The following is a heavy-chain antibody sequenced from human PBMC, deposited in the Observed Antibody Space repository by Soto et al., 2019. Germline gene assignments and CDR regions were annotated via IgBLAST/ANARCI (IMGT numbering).Heavy chain of an antibody. V-gene: IGHV3-30-3*01. D-gene: IGHD1-26*01. J-gene: IGHJ4*02. CDR1: GFTLSSYA. CDR2: ISYDGSNK. CDR3: ARSISGSYYMFDY. Sequence: GGSLRLSCAASGFTLSSYAMHWVRQAPGKGLEWVAVISYDGSNKYYADSVKGRFTISRDNSKNTLYLQMNSLRAEDTAVYYCARSISGSYYMFDYWGQGTLVTVSS.